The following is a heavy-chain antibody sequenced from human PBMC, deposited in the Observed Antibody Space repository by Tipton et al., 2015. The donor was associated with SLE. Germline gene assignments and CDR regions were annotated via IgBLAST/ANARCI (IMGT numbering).Heavy chain of an antibody. J-gene: IGHJ4*02. CDR2: IRYDGNDK. D-gene: IGHD4-17*01. CDR3: ATLAPSRRDYWGRDF. CDR1: GFNFRTYN. Sequence: SLRLSCVASGFNFRTYNIHWVRQPPGKGLEWVAHIRYDGNDKFYADSVRGRFTISRDNSKNTLYLQMNSLRLEDTAVFYCATLAPSRRDYWGRDFWGRGTLVTVSS. V-gene: IGHV3-30*02.